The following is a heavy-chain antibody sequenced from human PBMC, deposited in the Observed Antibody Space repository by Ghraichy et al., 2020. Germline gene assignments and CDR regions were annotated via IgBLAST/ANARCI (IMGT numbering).Heavy chain of an antibody. Sequence: GGSLRLSCTASGFTFSDAWMNWVRQVPGNGLEWLGRIKSKFNGETTDYAAPAKGRFSISRDDSKDTLYLQMNSLNTEDTAVYYCTTDVGENWRAARPNAFDIWGQGTVVTVSS. V-gene: IGHV3-15*07. CDR1: GFTFSDAW. CDR3: TTDVGENWRAARPNAFDI. J-gene: IGHJ3*02. D-gene: IGHD3-16*01. CDR2: IKSKFNGETT.